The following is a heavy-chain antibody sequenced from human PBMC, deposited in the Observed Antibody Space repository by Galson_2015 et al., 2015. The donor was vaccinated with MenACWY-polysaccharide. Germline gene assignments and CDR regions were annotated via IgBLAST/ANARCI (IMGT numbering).Heavy chain of an antibody. D-gene: IGHD2-2*01. J-gene: IGHJ4*02. V-gene: IGHV3-74*01. CDR1: GFTFSSHW. Sequence: SLRLSCAASGFTFSSHWMHWVRQAPGEGRVWVSRINSDASIINYADTLKGRFTLSREHPQSTPWLGNNSLRAEDTAIYFCARDRVDVPVIEAHTIFDYWGQGVLVTVSS. CDR3: ARDRVDVPVIEAHTIFDY. CDR2: INSDASII.